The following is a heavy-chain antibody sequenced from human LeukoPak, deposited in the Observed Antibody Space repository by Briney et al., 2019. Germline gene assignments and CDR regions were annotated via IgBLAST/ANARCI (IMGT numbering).Heavy chain of an antibody. CDR2: IKQDGSEK. J-gene: IGHJ4*02. CDR1: GFTFSSDW. D-gene: IGHD6-19*01. Sequence: LPGGSLRLSCAASGFTFSSDWMSWGRQAPGKGVEWVANIKQDGSEKYYVESVKGRFTISRDNAKNSLYLQMNSLRAEDTAVYYCARIKVRQWLAYYFDYWGQGTLVTVSS. CDR3: ARIKVRQWLAYYFDY. V-gene: IGHV3-7*01.